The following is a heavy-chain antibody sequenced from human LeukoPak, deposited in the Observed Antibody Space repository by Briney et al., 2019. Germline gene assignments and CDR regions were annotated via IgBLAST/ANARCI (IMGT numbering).Heavy chain of an antibody. CDR3: ARHLSGVTGYTYGRGIDY. D-gene: IGHD5-18*01. V-gene: IGHV3-21*01. J-gene: IGHJ4*02. Sequence: GGSLRLSCAASRFTFSSYSMNWVRQAPGKGLEWVSSISSSSSYIYYADSVKGRFTISRDSAKTSLYLQMISLRAEDTAVYYCARHLSGVTGYTYGRGIDYWGQGTLVTVSS. CDR1: RFTFSSYS. CDR2: ISSSSSYI.